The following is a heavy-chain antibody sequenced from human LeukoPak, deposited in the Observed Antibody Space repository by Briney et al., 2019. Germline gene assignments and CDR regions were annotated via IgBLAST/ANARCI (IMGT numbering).Heavy chain of an antibody. CDR3: AKEYNVRPVFDY. CDR2: ISGSGGST. CDR1: GFTFSSYA. Sequence: GGSLRLSCAASGFTFSSYAMSWVRQAPGKGLEWVSAISGSGGSTYYADSVRGRFTISRDNSKNTLYLQMKSLRAEDTAVYYCAKEYNVRPVFDYWGQGTLVTVSS. J-gene: IGHJ4*02. V-gene: IGHV3-23*01. D-gene: IGHD1-14*01.